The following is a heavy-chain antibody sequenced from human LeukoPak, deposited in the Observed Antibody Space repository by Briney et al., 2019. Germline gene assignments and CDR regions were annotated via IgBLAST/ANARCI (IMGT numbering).Heavy chain of an antibody. CDR2: ISWNSGSI. V-gene: IGHV3-9*03. CDR1: GFTFYDYA. Sequence: GGSLRLSCAASGFTFYDYAMHWVRHAPGKGLEWVSGISWNSGSIGYADSVKGRFTISRDNAKNSLYLQMNSLRAEDMALYYCAKGRYYDSSGHPDYWGQGTLVTVSS. D-gene: IGHD3-22*01. CDR3: AKGRYYDSSGHPDY. J-gene: IGHJ4*02.